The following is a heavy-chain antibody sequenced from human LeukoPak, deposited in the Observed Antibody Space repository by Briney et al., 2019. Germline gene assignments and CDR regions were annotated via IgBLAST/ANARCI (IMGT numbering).Heavy chain of an antibody. CDR3: ARVLWELLAFDI. J-gene: IGHJ3*02. CDR2: IYSGGST. V-gene: IGHV3-53*01. D-gene: IGHD1-26*01. CDR1: GFTVSSNY. Sequence: GGSLRLSCAASGFTVSSNYMSWVRQAPGKGLEWDSVIYSGGSTYYADSVKGRFTISRDNSKNTLYLQMNSLRAEDTAVYYCARVLWELLAFDIWGQGTMVTVSS.